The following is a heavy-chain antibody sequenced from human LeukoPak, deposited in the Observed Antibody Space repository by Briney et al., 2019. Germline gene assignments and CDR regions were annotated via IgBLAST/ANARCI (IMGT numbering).Heavy chain of an antibody. CDR3: AKLLGYCSSTSCRGAFDI. CDR1: GFTFDDYT. D-gene: IGHD2-2*01. Sequence: GGSLRLSCAASGFTFDDYTMHWVRQAPGKGLEWVSTISGSGGSTYYADSVKGRFTISRDNSKNTLYLQMNSLRAEDTAVYYCAKLLGYCSSTSCRGAFDIWGQGTMVTVSS. V-gene: IGHV3-23*01. CDR2: ISGSGGST. J-gene: IGHJ3*02.